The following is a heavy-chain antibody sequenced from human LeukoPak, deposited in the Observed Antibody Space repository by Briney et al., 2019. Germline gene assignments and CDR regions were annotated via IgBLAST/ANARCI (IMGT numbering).Heavy chain of an antibody. CDR2: LYHTGSA. D-gene: IGHD2-15*01. V-gene: IGHV4-38-2*02. CDR3: ARALLQDCNSGGRCEACVS. Sequence: SETLSLTCSVPGYPISNHNFWGWIRQPPGKGLEWVGTLYHTGSAYYNPSLKSRVTISADTSKNQFSLRLTSLTAADTAVYFCARALLQDCNSGGRCEACVSWGQGTLVTVSS. J-gene: IGHJ5*02. CDR1: GYPISNHNF.